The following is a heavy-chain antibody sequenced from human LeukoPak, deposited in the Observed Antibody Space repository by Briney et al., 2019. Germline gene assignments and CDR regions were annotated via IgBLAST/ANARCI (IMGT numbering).Heavy chain of an antibody. CDR1: GGTFSSYA. Sequence: SVKVSCKSSGGTFSSYAISWVRQAPGQGLEWMGGIIPIFGTANYAQKFQGRVTITTDESTSTAYMELSSLRSEDTAVYYCATLIDFWSGYYHDYWGQGTLVTVSS. CDR2: IIPIFGTA. CDR3: ATLIDFWSGYYHDY. J-gene: IGHJ4*02. D-gene: IGHD3-3*01. V-gene: IGHV1-69*05.